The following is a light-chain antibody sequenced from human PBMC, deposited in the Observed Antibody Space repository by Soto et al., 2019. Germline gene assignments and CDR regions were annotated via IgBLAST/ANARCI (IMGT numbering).Light chain of an antibody. Sequence: DIQLTQSPSFLSASVGDRVTITCRASQAISRYLAWFQQRPGKAPKVLIYAASTLQSGVPSSFSGSASGTEFALTISSLQPEDFVTYFCQQLNSYPWTFCQGTKVEIK. J-gene: IGKJ1*01. V-gene: IGKV1-9*01. CDR1: QAISRY. CDR3: QQLNSYPWT. CDR2: AAS.